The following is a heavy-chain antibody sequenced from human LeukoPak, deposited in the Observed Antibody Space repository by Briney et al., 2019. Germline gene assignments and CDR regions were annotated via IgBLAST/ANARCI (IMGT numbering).Heavy chain of an antibody. V-gene: IGHV4-59*01. CDR2: IYYSGST. J-gene: IGHJ4*02. CDR1: GGSISSYY. CDR3: ARESSDWLFDF. Sequence: PSETLSLTCTVSGGSISSYYWSWIRQPPGRGLEWIGYIYYSGSTNYNPSLKSRITISVDTSKNQFSLKLSSVTAADTAVYYCARESSDWLFDFWGQGTLVTVSS. D-gene: IGHD6-25*01.